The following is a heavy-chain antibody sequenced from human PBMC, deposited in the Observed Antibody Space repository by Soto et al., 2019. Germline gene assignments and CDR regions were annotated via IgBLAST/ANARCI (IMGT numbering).Heavy chain of an antibody. D-gene: IGHD1-26*01. Sequence: ASVKVSCKASGYTFTSYGISWVRQAPGQGLEWMGWISAYKGNTNYAQKLQGRVTMTTDTSTSTAYMELRSLRSDDTAVYYCASESPFLVGAAPRVFDYWGQGTLVTVSS. CDR1: GYTFTSYG. J-gene: IGHJ4*02. CDR2: ISAYKGNT. CDR3: ASESPFLVGAAPRVFDY. V-gene: IGHV1-18*01.